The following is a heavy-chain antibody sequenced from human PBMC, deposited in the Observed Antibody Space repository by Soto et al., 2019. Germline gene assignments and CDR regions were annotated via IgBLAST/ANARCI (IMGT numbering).Heavy chain of an antibody. CDR1: GYTFPAYY. CDR2: INPNGGGT. J-gene: IGHJ4*02. V-gene: IGHV1-2*02. D-gene: IGHD3-10*01. Sequence: QVQLVQSGAEMKKPGASVKVSCEASGYTFPAYYIHWVRQAPGQGLEWMGWINPNGGGTKYAQKFQGSVIMTRDTSINTAYRKLPRRTADETAAYYCARAVHTVIHGVSFRVDQWGQGTLVTVSS. CDR3: ARAVHTVIHGVSFRVDQ.